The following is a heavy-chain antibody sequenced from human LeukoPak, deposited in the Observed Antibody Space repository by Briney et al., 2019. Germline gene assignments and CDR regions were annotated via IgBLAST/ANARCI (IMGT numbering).Heavy chain of an antibody. Sequence: ASVKVSCKASGYTFTSYGISWVRQAPGQGLEWMGWISAYNGNTNYAQKLQGRVTMTTDTSTSTAFMELRSLRSDDTAVYYCARAPYYYDSSGYYAMYYYYYYMDVWGKGTTVTVPS. V-gene: IGHV1-18*01. CDR2: ISAYNGNT. D-gene: IGHD3-22*01. CDR1: GYTFTSYG. J-gene: IGHJ6*03. CDR3: ARAPYYYDSSGYYAMYYYYYYMDV.